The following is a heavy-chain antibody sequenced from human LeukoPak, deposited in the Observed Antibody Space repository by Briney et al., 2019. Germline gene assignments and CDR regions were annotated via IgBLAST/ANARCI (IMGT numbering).Heavy chain of an antibody. CDR2: ISGSGGST. Sequence: GGSLRLSCAASGFTFSSYAMSWVRQAPGKGLEWVSAISGSGGSTYYADSVKGRFTISRDNAKNSLYLQMNSLRAEDTAVYYCARDWRYGQQGYFDYWGQGTLFTVSS. CDR3: ARDWRYGQQGYFDY. D-gene: IGHD5-18*01. J-gene: IGHJ4*02. CDR1: GFTFSSYA. V-gene: IGHV3-23*01.